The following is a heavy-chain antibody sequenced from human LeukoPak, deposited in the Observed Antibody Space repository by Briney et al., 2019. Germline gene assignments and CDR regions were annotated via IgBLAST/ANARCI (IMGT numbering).Heavy chain of an antibody. CDR3: ARDNEWFGIDY. CDR2: IYYSGKS. CDR1: GGSISSGCYY. D-gene: IGHD3-10*01. V-gene: IGHV4-31*03. Sequence: PSQTLSLTCTVSGGSISSGCYYWSWLRQHPGKGLEWIGFIYYSGKSYYKPSLKSRVTMSVDTSQNQFSLRLNSVTAADAAVDYCARDNEWFGIDYWGQGTVVSVSS. J-gene: IGHJ4*02.